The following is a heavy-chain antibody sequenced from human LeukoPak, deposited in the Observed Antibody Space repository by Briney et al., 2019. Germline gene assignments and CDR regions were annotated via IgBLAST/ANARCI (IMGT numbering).Heavy chain of an antibody. D-gene: IGHD6-13*01. J-gene: IGHJ4*02. Sequence: SETLSLTCAVYGGSFSGYYWSWIRQPPGKGLEWIGEINHSGSTNYNPSLKSRVTMSVDTSKNQFSLKLSSVTAADTAVYYCARDLGIAAAGIPFDYWGQGTLVTVSS. CDR2: INHSGST. CDR3: ARDLGIAAAGIPFDY. CDR1: GGSFSGYY. V-gene: IGHV4-34*01.